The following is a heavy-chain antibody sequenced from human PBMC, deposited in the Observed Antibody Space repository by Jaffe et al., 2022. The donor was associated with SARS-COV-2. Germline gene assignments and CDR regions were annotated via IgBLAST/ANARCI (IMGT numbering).Heavy chain of an antibody. CDR1: GGSISSSSYY. CDR2: IYYSGST. D-gene: IGHD6-13*01. CDR3: ANLPGYSSSWYEGDGANGMDV. J-gene: IGHJ6*02. V-gene: IGHV4-39*01. Sequence: QLQLQESGPGLVKPSETLSLTCTVSGGSISSSSYYWGWIRQPPGKGLEWIGSIYYSGSTYYNPSLKSRVTISVDTSKNQFSLKLSSVTAADTAVYYCANLPGYSSSWYEGDGANGMDVWGQGTTVTVSS.